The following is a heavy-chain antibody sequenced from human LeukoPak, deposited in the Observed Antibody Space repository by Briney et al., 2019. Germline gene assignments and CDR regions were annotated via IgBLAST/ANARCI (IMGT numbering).Heavy chain of an antibody. CDR1: GYTFTGYY. J-gene: IGHJ6*03. Sequence: ASVKVSCKASGYTFTGYYMHWVRQAPGQGLEWMGWINPNSGGTNYAQKFQGRVTMTRDTSISTAYMELSRLRSDDTAVYYCARAGYRKGGLYYMDVWGKGTTVTISS. V-gene: IGHV1-2*02. CDR3: ARAGYRKGGLYYMDV. CDR2: INPNSGGT. D-gene: IGHD1-14*01.